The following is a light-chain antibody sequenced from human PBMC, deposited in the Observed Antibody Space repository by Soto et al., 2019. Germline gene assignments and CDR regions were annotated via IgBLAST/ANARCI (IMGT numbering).Light chain of an antibody. J-gene: IGKJ2*01. CDR2: GTS. Sequence: LSPGERGTLSCRASQSVTASFFTWYQQKPGQAPRVLIYGTSRRATGIPDRFSGSGSGTDFSLTIDTVEPEDLAIYYCQRYDPSQGYSFGQGTKLEIK. V-gene: IGKV3-20*01. CDR1: QSVTASF. CDR3: QRYDPSQGYS.